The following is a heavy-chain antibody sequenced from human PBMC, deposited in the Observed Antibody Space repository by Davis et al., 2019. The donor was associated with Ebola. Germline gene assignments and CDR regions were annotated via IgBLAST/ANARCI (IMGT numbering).Heavy chain of an antibody. D-gene: IGHD1-7*01. CDR1: GGSFSGYY. V-gene: IGHV4-34*01. CDR3: ARHSNYARLDY. Sequence: MPSETLSLTCAVYGGSFSGYYWSWIRQPPGKGLEWIGEINHSGSTNYNPSLKSRVTISVDTSKNQFSLKLSSVTAADTAVYYCARHSNYARLDYWGQGTLVTVSS. J-gene: IGHJ4*02. CDR2: INHSGST.